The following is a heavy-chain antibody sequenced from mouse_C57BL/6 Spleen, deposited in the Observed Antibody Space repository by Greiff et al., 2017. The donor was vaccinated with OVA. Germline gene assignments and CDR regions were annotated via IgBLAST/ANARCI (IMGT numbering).Heavy chain of an antibody. V-gene: IGHV5-17*01. Sequence: DVQLQESGGGLVKPGGSLKLSCAASGFTFSDYGMHWVRQAPEKGLEWVAYISSGSSTIYYADTVKGRFTISRDNAKNTLFLQMTSLRSEDTAMYYCARTLTGTGAMDYWGQGTSVTVSS. J-gene: IGHJ4*01. CDR2: ISSGSSTI. D-gene: IGHD4-1*01. CDR1: GFTFSDYG. CDR3: ARTLTGTGAMDY.